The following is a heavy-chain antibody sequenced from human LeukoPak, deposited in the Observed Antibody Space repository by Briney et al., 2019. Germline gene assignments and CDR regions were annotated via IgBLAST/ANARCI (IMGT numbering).Heavy chain of an antibody. J-gene: IGHJ6*02. V-gene: IGHV3-23*01. CDR2: ISGSGSTT. CDR1: GFTFSSYP. CDR3: AKDSTVSGSYYGMDI. Sequence: PGGSLRLSCAASGFTFSSYPVTWVRQAPGKGLEWVSSISGSGSTTYFADSVKGRFTISRDNSKNTLYLQMNSLRAGDMAVYYCAKDSTVSGSYYGMDIWGQGTTVTVSS. D-gene: IGHD3-22*01.